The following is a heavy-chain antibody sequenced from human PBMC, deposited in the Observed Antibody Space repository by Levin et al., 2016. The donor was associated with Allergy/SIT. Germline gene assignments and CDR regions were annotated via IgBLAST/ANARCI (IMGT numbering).Heavy chain of an antibody. CDR3: ARGEYIWGNFRPFDS. Sequence: WVRQAPGQGLEWMGGIIPIFGTTNYAQIFQGRVTITADESTGTAYMELSSLRSDDTAIYYCARGEYIWGNFRPFDSWGQGTLVTVSS. D-gene: IGHD3-16*02. J-gene: IGHJ4*02. CDR2: IIPIFGTT. V-gene: IGHV1-69*01.